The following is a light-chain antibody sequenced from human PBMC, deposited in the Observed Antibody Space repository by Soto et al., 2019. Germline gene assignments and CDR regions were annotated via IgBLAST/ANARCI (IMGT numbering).Light chain of an antibody. CDR1: QSVSSSY. CDR2: GAS. Sequence: EIVLTQSPGTLSLSPGERATLSCRASQSVSSSYLAWYQQKPGQAPRLLIYGASSRATGIPDRFSGRGSGTDFTLTISRLEPEGLAVYFCHQYDSSLLTFGGGTMVEIK. CDR3: HQYDSSLLT. J-gene: IGKJ4*01. V-gene: IGKV3-20*01.